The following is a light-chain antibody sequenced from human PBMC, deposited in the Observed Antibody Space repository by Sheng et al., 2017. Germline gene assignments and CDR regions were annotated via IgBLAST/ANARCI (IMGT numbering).Light chain of an antibody. V-gene: IGKV3D-20*02. CDR1: QSVSNNY. CDR2: AAS. CDR3: QQRSNWPIT. J-gene: IGKJ5*01. Sequence: EIVLTQSPGTLSLSPGERATLSCRASQSVSNNYLAWYQQTPGQAPRLFIYAASSRATGIPDRFSGSGSGTDFTLTITTLEPEDSAVYYCQQRSNWPITFGQGTRLEIK.